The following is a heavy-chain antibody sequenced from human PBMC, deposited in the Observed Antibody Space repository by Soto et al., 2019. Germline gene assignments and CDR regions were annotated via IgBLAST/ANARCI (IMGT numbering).Heavy chain of an antibody. J-gene: IGHJ4*02. CDR2: IDGSGTTK. CDR1: GFTFNDFE. CDR3: ARAFARVTY. V-gene: IGHV3-48*03. Sequence: EVQLLESGGGLVQPGGSLRLSCGVSGFTFNDFEMNWVRQAPGKGLEWLAYIDGSGTTKKYADSVRGRFTISRDNPNNSLFMQMSSLGAQHTAIYYGARAFARVTYWGQGHLVSVSS. D-gene: IGHD5-18*01.